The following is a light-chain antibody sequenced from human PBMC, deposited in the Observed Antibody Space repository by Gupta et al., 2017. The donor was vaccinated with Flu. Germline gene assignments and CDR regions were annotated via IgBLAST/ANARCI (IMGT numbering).Light chain of an antibody. J-gene: IGKJ2*01. CDR3: QQENNSPRT. CDR2: RAA. V-gene: IGKV1-5*03. Sequence: PSTLSASVGDRVTITCRASQSVSSWLAWYQQKPGKAPKLLIYRAASVDSGAPSRFSGSGSGTEFTLTISSLQPDDFATYYCQQENNSPRTFGQGTKVEIK. CDR1: QSVSSW.